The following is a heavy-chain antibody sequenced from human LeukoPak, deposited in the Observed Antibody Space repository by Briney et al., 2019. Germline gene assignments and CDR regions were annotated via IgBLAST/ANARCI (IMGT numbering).Heavy chain of an antibody. CDR1: GGSISSGSHY. J-gene: IGHJ4*02. Sequence: SETLSLTCTVSGGSISSGSHYWSWIRQPAGKGLEWIGRIYTSGSPNYNPSLKSRLAISVDTSKNQFSLKLSSVTAADTAVYYCARVTLAVMGYYFDYWGQGTLVTVSS. CDR3: ARVTLAVMGYYFDY. CDR2: IYTSGSP. D-gene: IGHD2-8*01. V-gene: IGHV4-61*02.